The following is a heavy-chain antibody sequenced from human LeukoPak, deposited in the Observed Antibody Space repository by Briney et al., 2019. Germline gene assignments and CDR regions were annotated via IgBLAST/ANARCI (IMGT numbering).Heavy chain of an antibody. CDR2: INHSGST. CDR1: GGSFSAYY. V-gene: IGHV4-34*01. J-gene: IGHJ4*02. Sequence: SETLSRTCAVYGGSFSAYYWSWIRQPPGKGLEWIGEINHSGSTNYNPSLKSRVTISVDTSKNQFSLKLSSVTAADTAVYYCARVAGYSSSWYNYWGQGTLVTVSS. CDR3: ARVAGYSSSWYNY. D-gene: IGHD6-13*01.